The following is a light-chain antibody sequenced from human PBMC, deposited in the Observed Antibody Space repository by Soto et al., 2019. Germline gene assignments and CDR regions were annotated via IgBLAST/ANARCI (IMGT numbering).Light chain of an antibody. V-gene: IGLV2-8*01. CDR1: SSDVGGYNY. CDR3: SSYAGSNLWV. CDR2: EVS. Sequence: QSALTQPPSASGSPGQSVTISCTGTSSDVGGYNYVSRYQQHPGKAPKLMIYEVSKRPSGVPDRFSGSKSGNTASLTVSGLQAEDEADYYCSSYAGSNLWVFGGRTKLTVL. J-gene: IGLJ3*02.